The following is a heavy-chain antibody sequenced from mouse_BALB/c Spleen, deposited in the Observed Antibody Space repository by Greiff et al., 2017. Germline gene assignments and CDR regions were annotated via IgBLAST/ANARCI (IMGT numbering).Heavy chain of an antibody. V-gene: IGHV5-6-5*01. CDR3: ARGRVPSWFAY. Sequence: EVQGVESGGGLVKPGGSLKLSCAASGFTFSSYAMSWVRQTPEKRLEWVASISSGGSTYYPDSVKGRFTISRDNARNILYLQMSSLRSEDTAMYYCARGRVPSWFAYWGQGTLVTVSA. J-gene: IGHJ3*01. CDR1: GFTFSSYA. D-gene: IGHD5-1*01. CDR2: ISSGGST.